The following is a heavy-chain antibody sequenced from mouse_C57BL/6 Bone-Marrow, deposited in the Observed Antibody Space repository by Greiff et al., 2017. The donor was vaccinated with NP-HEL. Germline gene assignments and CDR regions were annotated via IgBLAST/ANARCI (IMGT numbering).Heavy chain of an antibody. V-gene: IGHV1-59*01. J-gene: IGHJ1*03. CDR2: IDPSDSYT. CDR3: ARSPPHWYFDV. Sequence: QVQLQQPGAELVRPGTSVKLSCKASGYTFTSYWMHWVKQRPGQGLEWIGVIDPSDSYTNYNQKFKGKATLTVDTSSSTAYMQLSSLTSEDSAVYYCARSPPHWYFDVWGTGTTLTVSS. D-gene: IGHD6-1*01. CDR1: GYTFTSYW.